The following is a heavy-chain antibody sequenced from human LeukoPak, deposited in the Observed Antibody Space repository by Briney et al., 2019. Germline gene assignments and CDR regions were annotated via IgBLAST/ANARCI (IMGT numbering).Heavy chain of an antibody. CDR2: IYYSGST. CDR1: GGSISSGGYY. V-gene: IGHV4-61*08. CDR3: AREIPGRVGATYFDY. J-gene: IGHJ4*02. D-gene: IGHD1-26*01. Sequence: SQTLSLTCTVSGGSISSGGYYWSWIRQPPGKGLEWIGYIYYSGSTNYNPSLKSRVTISVDTSKNQFSLKLSSVTAADTAVYYCAREIPGRVGATYFDYWGQGTLVTVSS.